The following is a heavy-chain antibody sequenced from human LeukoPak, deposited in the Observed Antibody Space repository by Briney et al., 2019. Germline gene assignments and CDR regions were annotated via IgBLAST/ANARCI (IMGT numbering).Heavy chain of an antibody. CDR2: ISAYNGNT. CDR3: ARGARTTMIDPLGY. D-gene: IGHD3-22*01. V-gene: IGHV1-18*01. J-gene: IGHJ4*02. CDR1: GYTFTSYG. Sequence: ASVKVSCKASGYTFTSYGISWVRQAPGQGLEWMGWISAYNGNTNYAQKLQGRVTMTRDTSISTAYMELSRLRSDDTAVYYCARGARTTMIDPLGYWGQGTLVTVSS.